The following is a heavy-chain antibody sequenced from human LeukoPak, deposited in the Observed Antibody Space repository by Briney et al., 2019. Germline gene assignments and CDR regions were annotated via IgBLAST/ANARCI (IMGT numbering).Heavy chain of an antibody. V-gene: IGHV3-7*01. CDR2: IKQDGSEK. CDR3: ATDSWYNWNDVFYYYYGMDV. J-gene: IGHJ6*02. D-gene: IGHD1-1*01. CDR1: GFTFSSYA. Sequence: GGSLRLSCAASGFTFSSYAMSWVRQAPGKGLEWVANIKQDGSEKYYVDSVKGRFTISRDNAKNSLYLQMNSLRAEDTAVYYCATDSWYNWNDVFYYYYGMDVWGQGTTVTDSS.